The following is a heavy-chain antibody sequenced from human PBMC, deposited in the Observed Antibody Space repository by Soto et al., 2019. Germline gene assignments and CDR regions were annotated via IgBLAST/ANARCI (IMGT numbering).Heavy chain of an antibody. J-gene: IGHJ3*02. CDR3: ARDGAAYCGGDCTDAFDI. V-gene: IGHV3-30*04. CDR1: GFTFSSYA. Sequence: GGSLRLSCAASGFTFSSYAMHWVRQAPGKGLEWVAVISYDGSNKYYADSVKGRFTISRDNSKNTLYLQMNSLRAEDTAVYYCARDGAAYCGGDCTDAFDIWGQGTMVTVSS. CDR2: ISYDGSNK. D-gene: IGHD2-21*02.